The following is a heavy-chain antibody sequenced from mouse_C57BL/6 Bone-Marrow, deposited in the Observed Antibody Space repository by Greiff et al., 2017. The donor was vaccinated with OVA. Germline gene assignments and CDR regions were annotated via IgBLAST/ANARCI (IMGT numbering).Heavy chain of an antibody. D-gene: IGHD6-1*01. CDR3: TGKGSSFDY. CDR1: GFTFSNYW. CDR2: IRLKSDNYAT. V-gene: IGHV6-3*01. J-gene: IGHJ2*01. Sequence: EVKVEESGGGLVQPGGSMKLSCVASGFTFSNYWMNWVRQSPEKGLEWVAQIRLKSDNYATHYAESVKGRFTISRDDSKSSVYLQMNNLRAEDTGIYYCTGKGSSFDYWGQGTTLTVSS.